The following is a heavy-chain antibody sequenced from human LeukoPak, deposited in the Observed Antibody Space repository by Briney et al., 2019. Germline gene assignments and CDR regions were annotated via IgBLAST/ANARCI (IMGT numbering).Heavy chain of an antibody. V-gene: IGHV3-74*01. Sequence: GGSLRLSCAASGFTFSSYWMHWVRQAPGKGLVWVSRINSDGSSTSYADSVKGRFTISRDNAKNTLYLQMNSLRAEDTAVYYCAKDANSSNWYNWFDPWGQGTLVTVSS. CDR3: AKDANSSNWYNWFDP. CDR1: GFTFSSYW. D-gene: IGHD6-13*01. J-gene: IGHJ5*02. CDR2: INSDGSST.